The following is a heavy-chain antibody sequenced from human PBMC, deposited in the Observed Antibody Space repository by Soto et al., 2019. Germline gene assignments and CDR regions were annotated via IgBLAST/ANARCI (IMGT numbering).Heavy chain of an antibody. Sequence: EVQLLESGGGLVQPGGSLRLSCAASGFTFNLFAMTWVRQVPGQGLKWVSGISTSGGSTYYADSVQGRFTVSRDNSKNTLYLQMNSLRAEDTALYYCARSMPTVTPYYFDYWGQGTLVTVSS. V-gene: IGHV3-23*01. CDR1: GFTFNLFA. CDR3: ARSMPTVTPYYFDY. D-gene: IGHD4-17*01. CDR2: ISTSGGST. J-gene: IGHJ4*02.